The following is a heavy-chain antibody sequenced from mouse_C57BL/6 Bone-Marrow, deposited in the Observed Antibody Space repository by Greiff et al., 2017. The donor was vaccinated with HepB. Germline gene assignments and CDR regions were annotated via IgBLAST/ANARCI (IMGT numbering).Heavy chain of an antibody. J-gene: IGHJ2*01. D-gene: IGHD1-1*01. Sequence: VQLQQPGAELVKPGASVKVSCKASGYTFPSYWMHWVKQRPGQGLEWIGRIHPSDRDTNYNQKFKGKATLTVDKSSSTAYMQISSLTSEDSAVYYCAMEIYYEGGRDYWGQGNTLTVSS. CDR3: AMEIYYEGGRDY. CDR2: IHPSDRDT. CDR1: GYTFPSYW. V-gene: IGHV1-74*01.